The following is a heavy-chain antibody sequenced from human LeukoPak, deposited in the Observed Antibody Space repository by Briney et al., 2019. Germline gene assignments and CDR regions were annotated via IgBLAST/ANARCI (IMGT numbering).Heavy chain of an antibody. CDR3: ARDLSYGDYPYFDY. Sequence: GGSLRLSCAASGFTFSDYYMSWIRQAPGKGLEWVSYISSSGSTIYYADSVKGRFTISRDNAKNSLYLQMNSLRAEDTAVYYCARDLSYGDYPYFDYWGQGTLVTVSS. J-gene: IGHJ4*02. CDR1: GFTFSDYY. D-gene: IGHD4-17*01. CDR2: ISSSGSTI. V-gene: IGHV3-11*04.